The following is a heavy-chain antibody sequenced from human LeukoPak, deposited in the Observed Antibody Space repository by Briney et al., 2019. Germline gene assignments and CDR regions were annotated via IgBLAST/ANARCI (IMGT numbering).Heavy chain of an antibody. CDR1: GGSFSGYD. Sequence: PSETLSLTCAVYGGSFSGYDWSWIRQPPGKGLEWIGEINHSGSTNYNPSLKSRVTISVDTSKNQFSLKLSSVTAADTAVYYCASLTGEYWFDPWGQGTLVTVSS. J-gene: IGHJ5*02. CDR3: ASLTGEYWFDP. V-gene: IGHV4-34*01. CDR2: INHSGST. D-gene: IGHD7-27*01.